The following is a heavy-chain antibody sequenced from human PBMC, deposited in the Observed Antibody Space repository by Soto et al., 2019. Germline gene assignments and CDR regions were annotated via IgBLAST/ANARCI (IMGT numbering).Heavy chain of an antibody. Sequence: VQLQESGPGLVKPSGTLSLTCAVSGASISSGNWWSWVRQSPGKGLEWIGEIYHSGSTNHNPSLKSRVIISLDKSRTQFSLKLSSVTAADTAVYFCASHRGNTFGPYDDWGQGTQVTVSS. CDR1: GASISSGNW. J-gene: IGHJ4*01. V-gene: IGHV4-4*02. CDR3: ASHRGNTFGPYDD. D-gene: IGHD3-16*01. CDR2: IYHSGST.